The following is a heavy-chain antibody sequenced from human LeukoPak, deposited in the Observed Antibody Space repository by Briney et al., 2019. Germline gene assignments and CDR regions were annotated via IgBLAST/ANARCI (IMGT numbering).Heavy chain of an antibody. J-gene: IGHJ4*02. CDR1: GFTFSSYS. CDR3: ARRGGLNGPLDY. D-gene: IGHD3-10*01. CDR2: ISSSSSYI. Sequence: PGGSLRLPCAVSGFTFSSYSMNWVRQAPGKGLEWVSSISSSSSYIYYADSVKGRFTISRDNAKNSLYLQMNSLRAEDTAVYYCARRGGLNGPLDYWGQGTLVTVSS. V-gene: IGHV3-21*01.